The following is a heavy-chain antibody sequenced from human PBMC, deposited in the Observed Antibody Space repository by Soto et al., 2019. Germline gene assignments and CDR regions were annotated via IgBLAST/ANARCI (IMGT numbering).Heavy chain of an antibody. D-gene: IGHD6-6*01. J-gene: IGHJ6*02. CDR2: IYSNGDT. Sequence: QVQLQESGPGLVKPSQTLSLTCSVSSDSMNSGGYYWSWIRQRPGKGLEGIGYIYSNGDTYYNPSLKSRLTISVDTSKNQFSLNLASVTAADTAVYYCARRGGSSSGYYYYAMDGWGQGTTVTVSS. CDR1: SDSMNSGGYY. CDR3: ARRGGSSSGYYYYAMDG. V-gene: IGHV4-31*03.